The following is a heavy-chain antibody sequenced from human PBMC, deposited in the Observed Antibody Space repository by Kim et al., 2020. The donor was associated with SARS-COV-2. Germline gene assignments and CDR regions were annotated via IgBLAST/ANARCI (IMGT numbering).Heavy chain of an antibody. V-gene: IGHV1-2*06. Sequence: ASVKVSCKASGYTFTGYYMHWVRQAPGQGLEWMGRINPNSGGTNYAQKFQGRVTMTRDTSISTAYMELSRLRSDDTAVYYCARGMGLRSNRDWFDPWGQGTLVTVSS. CDR1: GYTFTGYY. CDR2: INPNSGGT. CDR3: ARGMGLRSNRDWFDP. J-gene: IGHJ5*02. D-gene: IGHD4-17*01.